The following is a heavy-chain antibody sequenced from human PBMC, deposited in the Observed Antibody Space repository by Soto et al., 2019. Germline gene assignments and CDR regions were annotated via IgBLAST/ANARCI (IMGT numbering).Heavy chain of an antibody. CDR3: ARVLVGCSGGRCDTSWFDH. CDR1: GFTFSSYG. CDR2: IWYDGSNK. V-gene: IGHV3-33*01. D-gene: IGHD2-15*01. Sequence: GGSLRLSCAASGFTFSSYGMHWVRQAPGKGLEWVAVIWYDGSNKYYADSVKGRFTISRDNSKNTLYLQMNSLRVEDTAVYYCARVLVGCSGGRCDTSWFDHWGQGTLVTVSS. J-gene: IGHJ5*02.